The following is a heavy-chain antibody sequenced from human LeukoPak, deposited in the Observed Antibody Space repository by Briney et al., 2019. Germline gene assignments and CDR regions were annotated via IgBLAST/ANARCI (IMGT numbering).Heavy chain of an antibody. V-gene: IGHV3-23*01. J-gene: IGHJ4*02. CDR1: GFTFSSYA. CDR2: ISGSGGST. Sequence: GGSLRLSCAASGFTFSSYAMSWVRQAPGKGLGWVSAISGSGGSTYYADSVKGRFTISRDNSKNTLYLQMNSLRAEDTAVYYCAKMMGYDSSGYIDYWGQGTLVTVSS. D-gene: IGHD3-22*01. CDR3: AKMMGYDSSGYIDY.